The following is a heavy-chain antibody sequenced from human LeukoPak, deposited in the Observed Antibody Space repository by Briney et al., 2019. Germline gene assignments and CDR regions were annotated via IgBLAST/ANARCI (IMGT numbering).Heavy chain of an antibody. D-gene: IGHD3-22*01. Sequence: GRSLRLSCAASGFTFDDYAMHWVRQAPGKGLEWVSGISWNSGSIGYADSVKGRFTISRDNAKNSLYLQMNSLRAEDTALYYCAKDIEDYYDSGGPTFDYWGQGTLVTVSS. CDR1: GFTFDDYA. CDR2: ISWNSGSI. CDR3: AKDIEDYYDSGGPTFDY. V-gene: IGHV3-9*01. J-gene: IGHJ4*02.